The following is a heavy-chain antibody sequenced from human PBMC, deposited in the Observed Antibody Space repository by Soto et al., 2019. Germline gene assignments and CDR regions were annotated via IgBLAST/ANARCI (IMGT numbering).Heavy chain of an antibody. Sequence: PGGSLRLSCAASGFTVSSNYMSWVRQAPGKGLEWVSVIYSGGSTYYADSVKGRFTISRDNSKNTLYLQMNSLRAEDTAVYYCARDKRGYDSSGYYFSPRKDAFDIWGQGTMVTVSS. CDR3: ARDKRGYDSSGYYFSPRKDAFDI. J-gene: IGHJ3*02. D-gene: IGHD3-22*01. CDR2: IYSGGST. CDR1: GFTVSSNY. V-gene: IGHV3-66*01.